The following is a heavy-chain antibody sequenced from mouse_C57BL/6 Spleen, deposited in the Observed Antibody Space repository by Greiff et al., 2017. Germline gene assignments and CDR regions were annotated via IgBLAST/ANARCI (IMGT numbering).Heavy chain of an antibody. CDR3: ARSGAPYGSSSSAMGY. Sequence: VQLQQSGPELVKPGASVKIPCKASGYTFTDYNMDWVKQSHGKSLEWIGDINPNNGGTIYNQKFKGKATLTVDKSSSTAYMERRSLTSEDTAVYYCARSGAPYGSSSSAMGYSGQGASVTVSS. J-gene: IGHJ4*01. CDR2: INPNNGGT. CDR1: GYTFTDYN. D-gene: IGHD1-1*01. V-gene: IGHV1-18*01.